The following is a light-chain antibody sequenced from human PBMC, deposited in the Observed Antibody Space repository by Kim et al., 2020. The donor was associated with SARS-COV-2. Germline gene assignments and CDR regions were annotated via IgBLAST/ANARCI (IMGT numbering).Light chain of an antibody. CDR3: QQYDTEPQT. CDR1: EDISTY. V-gene: IGKV1-16*01. Sequence: DVQMTQSPSSLSASVGDRVAITCRASEDISTYLAWFQQKPGEAPKSLIYAASSLQSGVPSRFSGSGSGTDFTLTISSLQPEDFATYYCQQYDTEPQTFGPGTPVDI. J-gene: IGKJ1*01. CDR2: AAS.